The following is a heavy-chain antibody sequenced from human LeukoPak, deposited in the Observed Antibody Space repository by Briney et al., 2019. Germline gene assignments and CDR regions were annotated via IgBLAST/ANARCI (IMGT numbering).Heavy chain of an antibody. D-gene: IGHD3-3*01. Sequence: KPSETLSLTCAVSGGSISSSNWWSWVRQPPGKGLEWIGEIYHSGSTNYTPSLKSRVTISVDKTKNQFSLKLSSVTAADTAVYYCAPDFWSGYYSLEDWGQGTLVTVSS. V-gene: IGHV4-4*02. CDR2: IYHSGST. CDR1: GGSISSSNW. J-gene: IGHJ4*02. CDR3: APDFWSGYYSLED.